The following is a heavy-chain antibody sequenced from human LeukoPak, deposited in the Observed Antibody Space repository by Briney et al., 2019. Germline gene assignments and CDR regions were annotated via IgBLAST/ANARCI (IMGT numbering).Heavy chain of an antibody. Sequence: GRSLRPSCAAAAFTFSSYGMHWVRHAPGKWLEGVAVIWYYGTNRYYADSVKGRFTISRDNSKNTLYLQMNSLRVEDTAVYFCARDASRGGDYYYYYGMNVWGQGTTVTVSS. V-gene: IGHV3-33*01. CDR1: AFTFSSYG. J-gene: IGHJ6*02. CDR2: IWYYGTNR. CDR3: ARDASRGGDYYYYYGMNV. D-gene: IGHD3-10*01.